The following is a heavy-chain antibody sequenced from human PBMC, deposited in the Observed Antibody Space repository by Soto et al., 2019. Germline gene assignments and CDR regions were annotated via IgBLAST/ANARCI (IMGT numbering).Heavy chain of an antibody. CDR1: GFTFSSYG. CDR2: ISYDGSNK. CDR3: AKDLYVATYYYGSGSYSDY. V-gene: IGHV3-30*18. D-gene: IGHD3-10*01. J-gene: IGHJ4*02. Sequence: QVQLVESGGGVVQPGRSLRLSCAASGFTFSSYGMHWVRQAPGKGLEWVAVISYDGSNKYYADSVKGRFTISRDNSKNTLYLQMNSLRAEDTAVYYCAKDLYVATYYYGSGSYSDYWGQGTLVTVSS.